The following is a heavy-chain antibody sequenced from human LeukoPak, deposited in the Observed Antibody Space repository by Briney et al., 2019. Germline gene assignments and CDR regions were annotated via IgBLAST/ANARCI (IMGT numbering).Heavy chain of an antibody. CDR2: ISYDGSNK. V-gene: IGHV3-30*03. D-gene: IGHD2-15*01. CDR3: ARDPYCLGGNCYPAPYYGMDV. J-gene: IGHJ6*02. CDR1: GFIFSGYG. Sequence: PGGSLRLSCAASGFIFSGYGMHWVRQAPGKGLEWVAVISYDGSNKYYADSVKGRFTISRDNSKNTLYLQMNSLRVGDTAVYYCARDPYCLGGNCYPAPYYGMDVWGQGTTVTVSS.